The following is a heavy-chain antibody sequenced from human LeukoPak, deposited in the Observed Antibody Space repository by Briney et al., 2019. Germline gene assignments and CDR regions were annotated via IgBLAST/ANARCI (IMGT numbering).Heavy chain of an antibody. D-gene: IGHD6-19*01. J-gene: IGHJ4*02. CDR2: ISYDGSNK. CDR1: GFTFSSYG. V-gene: IGHV3-30*18. CDR3: AKEYSSGWYLSLDY. Sequence: GGSLRLSCAASGFTFSSYGMHWVRQAPGKGLEWVAVISYDGSNKYYADSVKGRFTISRDNSENTLYLQMNSLRAEDTAVYYCAKEYSSGWYLSLDYWGQGTLVTVSS.